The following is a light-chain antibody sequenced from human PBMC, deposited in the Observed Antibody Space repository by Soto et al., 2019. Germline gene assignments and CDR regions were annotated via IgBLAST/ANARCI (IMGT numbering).Light chain of an antibody. CDR1: SSDVGGYNY. Sequence: QSVLTQPASVSGSPGQSITISCTGTSSDVGGYNYVSWYQQHPGKAPKLMIYDVSNRPSGVSNRFSGSKSGNTASLTISGLQAEDEADYYCGSYTSRSTLHVFGAGTKLTVL. V-gene: IGLV2-14*01. CDR2: DVS. CDR3: GSYTSRSTLHV. J-gene: IGLJ1*01.